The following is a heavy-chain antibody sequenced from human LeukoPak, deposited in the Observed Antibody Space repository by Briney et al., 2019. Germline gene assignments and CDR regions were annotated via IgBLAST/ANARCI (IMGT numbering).Heavy chain of an antibody. V-gene: IGHV1-2*06. CDR2: INPNSGGT. Sequence: ASVKVSCKASGYTFTGYYMHWVRQAPGQGLDWMGRINPNSGGTNYAQKFQGRVTMTRDTSISTAYMELSRLRSDDTAVYYGARLLAVDTGDWGRGTLVTVSS. CDR1: GYTFTGYY. D-gene: IGHD5-18*01. J-gene: IGHJ4*02. CDR3: ARLLAVDTGD.